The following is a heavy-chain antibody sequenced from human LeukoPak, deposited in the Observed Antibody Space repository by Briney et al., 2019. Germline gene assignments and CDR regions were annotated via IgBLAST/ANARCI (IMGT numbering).Heavy chain of an antibody. D-gene: IGHD3-10*01. CDR2: IYPGDSDT. CDR1: GYSFTSYW. J-gene: IGHJ3*02. Sequence: GESLKISCKGSGYSFTSYWIGWVRQMPGKGLEWMGIIYPGDSDTRYSPSFQGQVTISADKSISTAYLQWSSLKASDTAMYYCARYGRGSGSYYNGGAFDIWAKGQWSPSLQ. CDR3: ARYGRGSGSYYNGGAFDI. V-gene: IGHV5-51*01.